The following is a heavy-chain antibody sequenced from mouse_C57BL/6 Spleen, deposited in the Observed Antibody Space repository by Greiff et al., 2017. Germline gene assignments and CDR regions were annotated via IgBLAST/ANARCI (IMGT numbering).Heavy chain of an antibody. D-gene: IGHD2-1*01. CDR3: ARNYIYAMDY. J-gene: IGHJ4*01. Sequence: VQLQQSGPVLVKPGASVKMSCKASGYTFTDYYMNWVKQSHGKSLEWIGVINPYNGGTSYNQQFKGKATLTVDKSSSTAYMELNSLTSEDSAVYYCARNYIYAMDYWGQGTSVTVSS. V-gene: IGHV1-19*01. CDR2: INPYNGGT. CDR1: GYTFTDYY.